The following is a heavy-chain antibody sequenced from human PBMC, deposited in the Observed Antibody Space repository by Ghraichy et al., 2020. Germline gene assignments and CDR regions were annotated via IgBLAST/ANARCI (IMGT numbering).Heavy chain of an antibody. CDR1: GGSMRSYY. CDR2: IYYTGST. CDR3: AREDSGNYPNVLDS. V-gene: IGHV4-59*01. D-gene: IGHD1-26*01. J-gene: IGHJ4*02. Sequence: SETLSLTCTVAGGSMRSYYWSWIRQTPGKGLEYIGYIYYTGSTNYNPSLNSRVTTSIDTSKNQFSLKLTSVSPADTGIYYCAREDSGNYPNVLDSWGQGTLVTVSS.